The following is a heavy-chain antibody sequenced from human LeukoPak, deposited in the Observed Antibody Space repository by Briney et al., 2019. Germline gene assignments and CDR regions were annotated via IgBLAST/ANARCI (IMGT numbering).Heavy chain of an antibody. V-gene: IGHV3-23*01. CDR3: AKARRYDSSGYYPDY. J-gene: IGHJ4*02. Sequence: GGSLRLSCAASGFTFSSYAMSWVRHAPGKGLEWVSAISGSGGSTYYADYVKGRFTISRDNSKNTLYLQMTSLRAEDTAVYYCAKARRYDSSGYYPDYWGQGTLVTVSS. CDR1: GFTFSSYA. D-gene: IGHD3-22*01. CDR2: ISGSGGST.